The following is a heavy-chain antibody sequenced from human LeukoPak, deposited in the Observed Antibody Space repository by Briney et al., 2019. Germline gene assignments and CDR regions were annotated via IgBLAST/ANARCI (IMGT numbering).Heavy chain of an antibody. J-gene: IGHJ4*02. CDR2: ISYDGSNK. D-gene: IGHD4-17*01. Sequence: GGSLRLSCTASGFTFSNFWMHWVRQAPGKGLEWVAVISYDGSNKYYADSVKGRFTISRDNSKNTLYLQMNSLRAEDTAVYYCARGRVGYRTTVTTKGPFDYWGQGTLVTVSS. V-gene: IGHV3-30-3*01. CDR3: ARGRVGYRTTVTTKGPFDY. CDR1: GFTFSNFW.